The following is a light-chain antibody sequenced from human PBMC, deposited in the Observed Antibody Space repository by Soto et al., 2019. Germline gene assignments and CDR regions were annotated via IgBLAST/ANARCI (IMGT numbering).Light chain of an antibody. Sequence: QSALTQPASVSGSPGQSITISCTGTSSDVGGYNYVSWYQQHPGKAPKLMIYDVSNRPSGVSNRFSGSKSGNTASLTISGLRAEDEADYYCSSYTSSRTRVVFGTGTKVTVL. CDR1: SSDVGGYNY. CDR2: DVS. CDR3: SSYTSSRTRVV. V-gene: IGLV2-14*01. J-gene: IGLJ1*01.